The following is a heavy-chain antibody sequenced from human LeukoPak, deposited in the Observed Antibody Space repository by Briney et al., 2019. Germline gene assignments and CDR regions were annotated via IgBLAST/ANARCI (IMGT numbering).Heavy chain of an antibody. Sequence: SETLSLTCAVYGGSFSGYYWSWIRQPPGKGLEWIGEINHSGSTNYNPSLKSRVTILVDTSKNQFSLKLSSVTAADTAVYYCARIEATVVTRRYFDYWGQGTLVTVSS. CDR3: ARIEATVVTRRYFDY. V-gene: IGHV4-34*01. D-gene: IGHD4-17*01. CDR2: INHSGST. J-gene: IGHJ4*02. CDR1: GGSFSGYY.